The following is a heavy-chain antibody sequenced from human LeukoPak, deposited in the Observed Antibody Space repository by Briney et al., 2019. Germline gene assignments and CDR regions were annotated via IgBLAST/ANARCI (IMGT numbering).Heavy chain of an antibody. Sequence: PGGSLRLSCAASGFTFDDYAMHWVRQAPGKGLEWVSGISWNSGNIGYADSVKGRFTISRDNAKNSLYLQMNSLRAEDMALYYCAKGSSGWYYYFDYWGQGTLVTVSS. D-gene: IGHD6-19*01. V-gene: IGHV3-9*03. J-gene: IGHJ4*02. CDR3: AKGSSGWYYYFDY. CDR1: GFTFDDYA. CDR2: ISWNSGNI.